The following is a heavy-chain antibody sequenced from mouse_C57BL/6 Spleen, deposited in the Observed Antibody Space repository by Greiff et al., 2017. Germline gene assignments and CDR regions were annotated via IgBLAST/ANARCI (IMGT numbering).Heavy chain of an antibody. CDR1: GYTFTGYW. Sequence: QVQLQQSGAELMKPGASVKLSCKATGYTFTGYWIEWVKQRPGHGLEWIGEIFPGSGSINYNEKVKGKATLTADTSSNTAYMQLSSLTTEDSAIYYCARGGGLYYAMDYWGQGTSVTVSS. CDR2: IFPGSGSI. V-gene: IGHV1-9*01. D-gene: IGHD3-1*01. CDR3: ARGGGLYYAMDY. J-gene: IGHJ4*01.